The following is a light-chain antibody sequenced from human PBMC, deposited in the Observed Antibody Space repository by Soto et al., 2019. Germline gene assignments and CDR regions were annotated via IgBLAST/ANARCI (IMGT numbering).Light chain of an antibody. Sequence: DIQMTQSPSSVSASVGDRVSITCRASQGISNWLAWYQQKPGRAPKLLIYAASSLQSGVSSRCSGSGSGTDFTLTISSLQTEDFETYYCQQCNSFPFTFGPGTKVDSK. CDR2: AAS. CDR1: QGISNW. CDR3: QQCNSFPFT. V-gene: IGKV1D-12*01. J-gene: IGKJ3*01.